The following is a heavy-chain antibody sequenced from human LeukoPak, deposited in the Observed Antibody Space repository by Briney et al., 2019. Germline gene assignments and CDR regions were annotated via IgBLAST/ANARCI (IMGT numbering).Heavy chain of an antibody. Sequence: SETLSLTCAVYGGSFSGYYWSWIRQPPGKGLEWIGYIYYTGSTNYNPSLKSRVTISVDTSKNQFSLKLSSVTAADTAVYYCARDTLQHYDFWSGYFHTGYYYYMDVWGKGTTVTVSS. CDR3: ARDTLQHYDFWSGYFHTGYYYYMDV. CDR1: GGSFSGYY. J-gene: IGHJ6*03. D-gene: IGHD3-3*01. CDR2: IYYTGST. V-gene: IGHV4-59*12.